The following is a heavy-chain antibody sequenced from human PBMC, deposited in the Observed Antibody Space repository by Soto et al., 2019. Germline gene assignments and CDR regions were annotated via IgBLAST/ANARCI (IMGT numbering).Heavy chain of an antibody. CDR2: ISAYNGNT. J-gene: IGHJ5*02. Sequence: ASVKVSCKASGYTFTSYGISWVRQAPGQGLERKGWISAYNGNTNYAQKLQGRVTMTTDTSTSTAYMELRSLRSDDTAVYYCARVVDIVVVVAAANNWFDPWGQGTLVTVSS. CDR1: GYTFTSYG. D-gene: IGHD2-15*01. V-gene: IGHV1-18*01. CDR3: ARVVDIVVVVAAANNWFDP.